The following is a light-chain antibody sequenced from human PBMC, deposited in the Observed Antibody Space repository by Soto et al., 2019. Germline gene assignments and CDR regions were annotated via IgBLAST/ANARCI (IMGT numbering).Light chain of an antibody. CDR3: CSYAGSYTVVL. CDR2: DVS. J-gene: IGLJ2*01. V-gene: IGLV2-11*01. CDR1: SSDVGGYNY. Sequence: QSALTQPRSVSGSPGQSVTISCTGTSSDVGGYNYVSWYQQHPGKAPKRMIYDVSKRPSGVPDRFSGSKSGNTASLTISGRQAEDEDDYYCCSYAGSYTVVLFGGGTKLTVL.